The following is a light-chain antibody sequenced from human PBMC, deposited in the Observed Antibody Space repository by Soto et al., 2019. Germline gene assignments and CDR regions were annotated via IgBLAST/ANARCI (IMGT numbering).Light chain of an antibody. J-gene: IGKJ1*01. CDR3: QQYIQWPPGM. V-gene: IGKV3-15*01. CDR2: DTS. Sequence: DIVVTQSPATLSAAPGERVTLSCRASQFFSSRLAWYQQRPGQVARLLLYDTSTRAPGIAARFSGGGSGTEFTLTISSLQSEDFAVYYCQQYIQWPPGMFGQGTTVDIK. CDR1: QFFSSR.